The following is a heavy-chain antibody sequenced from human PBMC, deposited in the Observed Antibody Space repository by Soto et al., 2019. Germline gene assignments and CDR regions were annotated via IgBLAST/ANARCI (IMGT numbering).Heavy chain of an antibody. J-gene: IGHJ3*02. CDR3: ATGPLVYGDYGGAFDI. V-gene: IGHV4-39*01. CDR1: GGSISSSSYY. Sequence: PEKLRLTWSVSGGSISSSSYYWGWIRQPPGKGLEWIGSIYYSGSTYYNPSLKSRVTISVDTSKNQFSLKLSYVKTEDTDVYYCATGPLVYGDYGGAFDIWCQGPFVT. D-gene: IGHD4-17*01. CDR2: IYYSGST.